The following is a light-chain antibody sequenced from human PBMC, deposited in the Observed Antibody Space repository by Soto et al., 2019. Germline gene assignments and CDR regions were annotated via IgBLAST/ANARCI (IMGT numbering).Light chain of an antibody. CDR2: KAS. Sequence: DIQMTQSPSTLSASVVDRVTITGRASQSIGSWLAWFQQTPGKAPKVLIYKASSLESGVPSRFSGSGSGTEFTLTISSLQPDDFATYYCQQYNSYSSFGQGTKVDIK. CDR3: QQYNSYSS. V-gene: IGKV1-5*03. J-gene: IGKJ1*01. CDR1: QSIGSW.